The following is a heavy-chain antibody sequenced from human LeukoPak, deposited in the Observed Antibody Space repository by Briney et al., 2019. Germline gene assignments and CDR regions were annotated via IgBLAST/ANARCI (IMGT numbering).Heavy chain of an antibody. CDR2: IIPIFGTA. J-gene: IGHJ4*02. V-gene: IGHV1-69*06. Sequence: ASVKVSCKASGGTFSSYAISWVRQAPGQGLEWMGGIIPIFGTANYAQKFQGRVTITADKSTSTAYMELSSLRSEDTAVYYSARSGGSHTYANWGQGTLVTVSS. D-gene: IGHD3-16*01. CDR3: ARSGGSHTYAN. CDR1: GGTFSSYA.